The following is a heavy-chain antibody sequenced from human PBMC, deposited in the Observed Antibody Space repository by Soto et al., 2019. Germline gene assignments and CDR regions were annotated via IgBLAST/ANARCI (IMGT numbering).Heavy chain of an antibody. CDR2: IGTAGDT. D-gene: IGHD3-10*01. V-gene: IGHV3-13*01. CDR3: ARGSFLTLAYDY. CDR1: GFTFSSYD. J-gene: IGHJ4*02. Sequence: PGGSLRLSCAASGFTFSSYDMHWVRLATGKGLEWVSAIGTAGDTYYPGSVKGRFTISRENAKNSLYLQMNSLRAEDTAVYYCARGSFLTLAYDYWGQGTLVTVSS.